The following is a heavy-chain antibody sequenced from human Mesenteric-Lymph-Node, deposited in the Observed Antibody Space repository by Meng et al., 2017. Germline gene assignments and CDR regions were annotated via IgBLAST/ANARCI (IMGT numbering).Heavy chain of an antibody. CDR1: GGTFSSYA. D-gene: IGHD3-10*01. Sequence: ASVKVSCKASGGTFSSYAISWVRQAPGQGLEWMGRINPNSGGTNYAQKFQGRVTMTRDTSTSTVYVDLISLRSEDTAVYFCARITMVTEPDYWGQGTLVTVSS. J-gene: IGHJ4*02. CDR3: ARITMVTEPDY. V-gene: IGHV1-2*06. CDR2: INPNSGGT.